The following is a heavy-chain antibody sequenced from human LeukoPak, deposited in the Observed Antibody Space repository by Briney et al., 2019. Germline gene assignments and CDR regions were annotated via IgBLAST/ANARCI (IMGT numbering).Heavy chain of an antibody. CDR3: AKPHTAYYFDY. CDR2: ISYDGSNK. D-gene: IGHD2-2*02. J-gene: IGHJ4*02. V-gene: IGHV3-30*18. CDR1: GFTFSSYG. Sequence: GGSLRLSCAASGFTFSSYGMHWVRQAPGKGLEWVAVISYDGSNKYYADSVKGRFTISRDNSKNTLYLQMNSLRAEDTAVYYCAKPHTAYYFDYWGQGTLVTVSS.